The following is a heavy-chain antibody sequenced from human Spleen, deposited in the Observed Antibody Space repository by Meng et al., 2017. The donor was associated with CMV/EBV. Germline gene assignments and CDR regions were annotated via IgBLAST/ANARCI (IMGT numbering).Heavy chain of an antibody. Sequence: YTFTRYGSSWVRQGPGKGLGWMGIGSPSGGSARYAQRFQGRVAMTRDTSTSTVYMELSSLRSEDPAVYYCARVRSKVGATLASVDYWGQGTLVTV. CDR1: YTFTRYG. CDR2: GSPSGGSA. D-gene: IGHD1-26*01. CDR3: ARVRSKVGATLASVDY. J-gene: IGHJ4*02. V-gene: IGHV1-46*01.